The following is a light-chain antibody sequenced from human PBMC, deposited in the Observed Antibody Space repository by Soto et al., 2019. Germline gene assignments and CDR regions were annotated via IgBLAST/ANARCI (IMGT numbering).Light chain of an antibody. CDR2: DAS. V-gene: IGKV3-11*01. J-gene: IGKJ4*01. CDR1: QSVSSY. CDR3: QQRSNWPPLN. Sequence: EIVLTHSPATLSLSPWERATLSCRASQSVSSYLAWYQQKPGQAPRLLIYDASNRATGIPARFSGSGSGTDFTLTISSLEPEDFAVYYCQQRSNWPPLNFGGGTKVDI.